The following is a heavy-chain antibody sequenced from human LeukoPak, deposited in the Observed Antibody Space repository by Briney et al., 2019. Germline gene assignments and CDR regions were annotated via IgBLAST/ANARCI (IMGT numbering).Heavy chain of an antibody. D-gene: IGHD3-10*01. Sequence: SGGSLKLSCAASGFTFSGSAMHWVRQASGKGLEWVGRIRSKANSYATAYAASVKGRFTISRDDSKNTAYLQMNSLKTEDTAVYYCTSTIYGSGSYPFDYWGQGTLVTVSS. CDR3: TSTIYGSGSYPFDY. CDR2: IRSKANSYAT. J-gene: IGHJ4*02. CDR1: GFTFSGSA. V-gene: IGHV3-73*01.